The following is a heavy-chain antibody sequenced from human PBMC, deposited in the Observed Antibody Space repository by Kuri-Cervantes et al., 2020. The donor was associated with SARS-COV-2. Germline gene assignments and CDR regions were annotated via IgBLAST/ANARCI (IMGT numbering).Heavy chain of an antibody. Sequence: SVKVSCKASGYTFTSYGISWVRQAPGQGLEWMGGIIPIFGIANYAQKFQGRVTITADKSTSTAYMELSSLRSEDTAVYYCASLWGNTRPFDYWGQGTLVTVSS. CDR2: IIPIFGIA. D-gene: IGHD3-16*01. V-gene: IGHV1-69*10. CDR1: GYTFTSYG. J-gene: IGHJ4*02. CDR3: ASLWGNTRPFDY.